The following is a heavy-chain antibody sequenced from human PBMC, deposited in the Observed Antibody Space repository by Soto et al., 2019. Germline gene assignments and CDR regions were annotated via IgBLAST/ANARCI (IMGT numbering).Heavy chain of an antibody. D-gene: IGHD3-10*01. CDR1: GGSISGYY. Sequence: SETLSLTCTVSGGSISGYYWSWLRQPPGKGLEWIGYIYNIGGTTQYAESVKGRFTISRDKSENTVVLQMNSVRAEDTAVYYCARLGPYASGTYSFRHNRFDPWGQGTQVTVSS. CDR3: ARLGPYASGTYSFRHNRFDP. V-gene: IGHV4-59*12. CDR2: IYNIGGTT. J-gene: IGHJ5*02.